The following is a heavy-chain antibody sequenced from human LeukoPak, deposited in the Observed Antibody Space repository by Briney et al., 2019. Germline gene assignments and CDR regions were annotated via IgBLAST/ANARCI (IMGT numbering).Heavy chain of an antibody. J-gene: IGHJ4*02. CDR1: GFTFSSYS. D-gene: IGHD2-2*01. V-gene: IGHV3-21*01. CDR3: ARLANQRAYAVPAAGPTDN. Sequence: GGSLRLSCAASGFTFSSYSMNWVRQAPGKGLEWVSSISSSSSSIYYADSVKGRFTISRDNAKNSLYLQMNSLRAEDTAVYYCARLANQRAYAVPAAGPTDNWGQGTLVTVSS. CDR2: ISSSSSSI.